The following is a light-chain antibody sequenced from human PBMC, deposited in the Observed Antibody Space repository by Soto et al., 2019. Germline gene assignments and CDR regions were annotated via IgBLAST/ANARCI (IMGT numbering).Light chain of an antibody. J-gene: IGKJ5*01. CDR3: QVYNNGPPG. Sequence: DIQMTQSPSSLSASVGDRVTITCRASQGISTYLNWYQQKPGKAPKLLIYAASSLQSGVPSRFSGSGSETDFTLTISSLQPEDFATYSCQVYNNGPPGFGQGTRLEI. V-gene: IGKV1-39*01. CDR1: QGISTY. CDR2: AAS.